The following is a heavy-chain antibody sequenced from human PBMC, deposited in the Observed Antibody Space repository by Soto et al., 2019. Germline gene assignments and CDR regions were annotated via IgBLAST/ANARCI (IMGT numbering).Heavy chain of an antibody. V-gene: IGHV4-59*08. CDR1: GGSISSYY. Sequence: SETLSLTCTVSGGSISSYYWSWIRQPPGKGLEWIGYIYYSGSTNYNPSLKSRVTISVDTSKNQFSLKMSSVTAADTAVYYCARGLGVLYYFDYWGQGTLVTVSS. CDR3: ARGLGVLYYFDY. J-gene: IGHJ4*02. CDR2: IYYSGST. D-gene: IGHD3-16*01.